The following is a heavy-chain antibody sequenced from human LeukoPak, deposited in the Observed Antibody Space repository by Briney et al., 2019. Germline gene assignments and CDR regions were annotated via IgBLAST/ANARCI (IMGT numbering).Heavy chain of an antibody. D-gene: IGHD6-13*01. CDR1: GFTFSNYA. J-gene: IGHJ4*02. Sequence: GGSLRLSCAASGFTFSNYAMRWVRQARGKGLAWASTISNSAGKTYYADSVKGRFTISRDNSKNTLYLQMNSLRAEDTAVYYCAKRIAAAGTYDYWGQGTLVTVSS. CDR2: ISNSAGKT. CDR3: AKRIAAAGTYDY. V-gene: IGHV3-23*01.